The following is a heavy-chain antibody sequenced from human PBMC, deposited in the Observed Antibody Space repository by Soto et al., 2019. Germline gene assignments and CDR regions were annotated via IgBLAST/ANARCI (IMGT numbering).Heavy chain of an antibody. CDR3: ARGPGGTDGHGDY. V-gene: IGHV1-3*01. J-gene: IGHJ4*02. CDR2: INAGNGNT. Sequence: QVQLVQSGAEVKKPGASVKVSCKASGYTFTSYAMHWVRQAPGQRLEWMGWINAGNGNTKYSQKFQGRVTITRDTSASTAYMELSSLRAEDTAVYYCARGPGGTDGHGDYCGQGTLVTVSS. CDR1: GYTFTSYA. D-gene: IGHD2-15*01.